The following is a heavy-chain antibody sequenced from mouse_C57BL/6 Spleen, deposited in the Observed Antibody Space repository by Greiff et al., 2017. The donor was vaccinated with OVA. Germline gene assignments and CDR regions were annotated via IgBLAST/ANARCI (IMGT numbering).Heavy chain of an antibody. D-gene: IGHD1-1*01. V-gene: IGHV5-9*01. CDR1: GFTFSSYT. CDR3: ARHGDYYGSSYAFDY. CDR2: ISGGGGNT. Sequence: EVKVVESGGGLVKPGGSLKLSCAASGFTFSSYTMSWVRQTPEKRLEWVATISGGGGNTYYPDSVKGRFTISRDNAKNTLYLQMSSLRSEDTALYYCARHGDYYGSSYAFDYWGQGTTLTVSS. J-gene: IGHJ2*01.